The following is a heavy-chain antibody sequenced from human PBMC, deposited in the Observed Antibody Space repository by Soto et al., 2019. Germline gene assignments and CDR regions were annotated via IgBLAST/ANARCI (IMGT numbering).Heavy chain of an antibody. Sequence: QVHLVQSGAEVRNPGASVKVSCKTSGYSYTTYSIHWVRQAPGHRLEWMGWLNPATGKPRYSERFQGRLTIAGDTSATTVFMELSSLTSEDTAVYYCAREYSNWWTPNYFFDFWGQGTLVTVSS. CDR3: AREYSNWWTPNYFFDF. CDR2: LNPATGKP. CDR1: GYSYTTYS. D-gene: IGHD6-13*01. V-gene: IGHV1-3*01. J-gene: IGHJ4*02.